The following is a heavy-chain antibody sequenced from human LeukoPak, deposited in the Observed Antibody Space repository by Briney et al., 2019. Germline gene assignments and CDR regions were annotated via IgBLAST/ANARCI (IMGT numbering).Heavy chain of an antibody. CDR2: INHSGST. D-gene: IGHD6-13*01. CDR3: ARGGGSSSWYRCYFDY. CDR1: GGSFSGYY. J-gene: IGHJ4*02. Sequence: SETLSLTCAVYGGSFSGYYWSWIRQPPGKGLEWIGEINHSGSTNYNPSLKSRVTISVDTSKNQFSLKLSSVTAADTAVYYCARGGGSSSWYRCYFDYWGQGTLVTVSS. V-gene: IGHV4-34*01.